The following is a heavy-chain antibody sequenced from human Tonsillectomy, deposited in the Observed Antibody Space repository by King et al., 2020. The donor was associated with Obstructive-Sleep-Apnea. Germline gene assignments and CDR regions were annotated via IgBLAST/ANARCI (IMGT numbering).Heavy chain of an antibody. CDR3: ARDNYYDTTGELDY. J-gene: IGHJ4*02. Sequence: QLQESGPGLVKPSETLSLTCTVSGGSISSYYLSWIRQPPGKGLEWIGYISYSGSTNYNPSLMSRVTISIHTSKNQFSLKLSSVTAADTAVYYCARDNYYDTTGELDYWGQGTLVTVSS. CDR2: ISYSGST. V-gene: IGHV4-59*01. CDR1: GGSISSYY. D-gene: IGHD3-22*01.